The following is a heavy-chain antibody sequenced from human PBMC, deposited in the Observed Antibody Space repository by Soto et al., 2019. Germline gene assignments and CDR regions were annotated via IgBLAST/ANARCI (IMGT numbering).Heavy chain of an antibody. CDR2: IIPIFATA. J-gene: IGHJ6*02. D-gene: IGHD1-20*01. Sequence: QVQLVQSGAEVKKPGSSVKVSCKASGGTFSSYAISWVRQAPGQGLEWMGGIIPIFATADYAQKFQGRVTITADESRSTAYMELSSLRSEDTAVYYCARSITGTVSYYYGMDVWGQGTTVTVSS. CDR1: GGTFSSYA. CDR3: ARSITGTVSYYYGMDV. V-gene: IGHV1-69*12.